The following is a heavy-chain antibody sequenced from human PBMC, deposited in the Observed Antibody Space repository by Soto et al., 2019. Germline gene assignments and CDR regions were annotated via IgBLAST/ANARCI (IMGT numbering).Heavy chain of an antibody. CDR2: ISNSGSTI. V-gene: IGHV3-11*01. J-gene: IGHJ4*02. D-gene: IGHD3-22*01. CDR3: ARDHSGSGYYDY. Sequence: QVQLVESGGGLVKPGGSLRPSCAASGFTFSDYYMSWIRQAPGKGLEWVSYISNSGSTIYYADSVKGRFTFSRDNAKNSLYLQLNSLIAEDTSVYYCARDHSGSGYYDYWGQVTLVTVSS. CDR1: GFTFSDYY.